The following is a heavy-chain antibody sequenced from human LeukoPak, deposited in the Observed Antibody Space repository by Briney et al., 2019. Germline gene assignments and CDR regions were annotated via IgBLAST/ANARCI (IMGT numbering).Heavy chain of an antibody. CDR1: GGTFSSYA. CDR2: IIPILGIA. D-gene: IGHD3-22*01. CDR3: AKPTMIVVGQVDAFGI. Sequence: GSSVKVSCKASGGTFSSYAISWVRQAPGQGLEWMGRIIPILGIANYAQKFQGRVTITADKSTSTAYMELSSLRSEDTAVYYCAKPTMIVVGQVDAFGIWGQGTMVTLSS. J-gene: IGHJ3*02. V-gene: IGHV1-69*04.